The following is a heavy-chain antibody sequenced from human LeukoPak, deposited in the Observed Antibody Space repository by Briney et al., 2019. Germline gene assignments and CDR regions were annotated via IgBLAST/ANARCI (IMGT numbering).Heavy chain of an antibody. J-gene: IGHJ4*02. D-gene: IGHD2-15*01. CDR3: AKSLFPYCSGGTCYHFDY. CDR1: GLTFSNYA. CDR2: ISGSGGGT. V-gene: IGHV3-23*01. Sequence: GGSLRLSCAASGLTFSNYAMSWVRQAPGKGLEWVSAISGSGGGTYYADSVKGRFTISRDNPKNTLYLQMNSLRAEDTAVYYCAKSLFPYCSGGTCYHFDYWGQGTLVTVSS.